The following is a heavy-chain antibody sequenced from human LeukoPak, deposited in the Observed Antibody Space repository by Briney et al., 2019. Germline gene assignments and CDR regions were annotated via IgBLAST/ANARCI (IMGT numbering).Heavy chain of an antibody. CDR1: GYTFTSYW. V-gene: IGHV1-46*01. CDR2: INPSDGSV. Sequence: GASVKVSCKASGYTFTSYWIQWVRQAPGQGLEWVGLINPSDGSVAYAHRLQGRVTITRDTSTSIVYMDLSSLRSEDTAVYYCAKAPRNSSTMLDYWGQGTLLTVSS. J-gene: IGHJ4*02. CDR3: AKAPRNSSTMLDY. D-gene: IGHD6-13*01.